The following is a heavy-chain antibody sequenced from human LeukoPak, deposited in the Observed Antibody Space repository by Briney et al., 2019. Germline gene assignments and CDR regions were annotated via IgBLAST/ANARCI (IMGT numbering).Heavy chain of an antibody. V-gene: IGHV3-7*01. Sequence: GGSLRLSCAASGFTFSSYWMSWVRQAPGKGLEWVANIKQDGSEKYYVDSVKGRFTISRDNSKNTLFLQMDSLRAEDTAVYYCARNYYDSSGYQEATFNYWGQGTLVTVSS. J-gene: IGHJ4*02. CDR1: GFTFSSYW. D-gene: IGHD3-22*01. CDR2: IKQDGSEK. CDR3: ARNYYDSSGYQEATFNY.